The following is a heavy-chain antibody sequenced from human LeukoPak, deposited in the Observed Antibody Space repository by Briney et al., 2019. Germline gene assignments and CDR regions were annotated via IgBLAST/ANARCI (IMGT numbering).Heavy chain of an antibody. V-gene: IGHV1-2*02. CDR3: ARPPTREAEGFDI. J-gene: IGHJ3*02. CDR2: INPDGGGT. CDR1: GYTFSDLY. Sequence: ASVKVSCKASGYTFSDLYIHWVRQAPGQGLEWMGWINPDGGGTEFEQKFQDRVTVTRATSTSTAFLEISRLTFDDTAVYSCARPPTREAEGFDIWGQGTMVIVSS. D-gene: IGHD1-26*01.